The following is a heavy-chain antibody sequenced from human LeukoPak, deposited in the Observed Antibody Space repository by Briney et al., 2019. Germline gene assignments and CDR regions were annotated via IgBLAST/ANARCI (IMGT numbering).Heavy chain of an antibody. Sequence: GGSLRLSCAASGFTFSSYWMNWARQAPGKGLEWVASINHNGNVNYYVDSVKGRFTISRDNAKNSLYLQMSNLRAEDTAVYFGARGGGLDVWGQGATVTVSS. V-gene: IGHV3-7*03. J-gene: IGHJ6*02. D-gene: IGHD3-16*01. CDR3: ARGGGLDV. CDR2: INHNGNVN. CDR1: GFTFSSYW.